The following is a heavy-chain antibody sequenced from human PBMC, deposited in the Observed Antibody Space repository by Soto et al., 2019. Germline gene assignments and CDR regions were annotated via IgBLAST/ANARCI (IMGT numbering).Heavy chain of an antibody. CDR2: IYYSGST. CDR1: GGSISSGGYY. V-gene: IGHV4-31*03. Sequence: QVQLQESGPGLVKPSQTLSLTCTVSGGSISSGGYYWSWIRQHPGKGLEWIGYIYYSGSTYYNPSLKSRVTISVDTSKNQFSLKLSSVTAADTAVYYCARXXXXXAXXXXXXWYFDLWGRGTLVTVSS. CDR3: ARXXXXXAXXXXXXWYFDL. J-gene: IGHJ2*01.